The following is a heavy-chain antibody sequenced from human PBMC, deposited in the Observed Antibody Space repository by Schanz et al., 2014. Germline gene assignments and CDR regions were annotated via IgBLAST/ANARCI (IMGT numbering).Heavy chain of an antibody. Sequence: QVQLVQSGAEVKKPGASVRVSCKASGYTFTGYYMNWVRQAPGQGLEWMGWINPNSGGADYAQKYQGGLAMTGDSSTSTVYMELSSLRSEDTAVYYCARDRGEVVRGVIDGVHHYYDGMDVWGQGTTVTVSS. CDR2: INPNSGGA. J-gene: IGHJ6*02. D-gene: IGHD3-10*01. CDR3: ARDRGEVVRGVIDGVHHYYDGMDV. V-gene: IGHV1-2*02. CDR1: GYTFTGYY.